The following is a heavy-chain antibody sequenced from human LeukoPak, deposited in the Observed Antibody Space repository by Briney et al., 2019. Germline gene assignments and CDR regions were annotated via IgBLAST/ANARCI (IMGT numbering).Heavy chain of an antibody. Sequence: ASVKVSCKASGYTFTSYDINWVRQATGQGLEWMGWMNPNSGNTGFAQKFQGRVTLTRDTSLNTAYMELSSLRSDDTAVYYCARGNSGSYYHYWGQGTLVTVSS. J-gene: IGHJ4*02. CDR2: MNPNSGNT. CDR1: GYTFTSYD. CDR3: ARGNSGSYYHY. V-gene: IGHV1-8*01. D-gene: IGHD1-26*01.